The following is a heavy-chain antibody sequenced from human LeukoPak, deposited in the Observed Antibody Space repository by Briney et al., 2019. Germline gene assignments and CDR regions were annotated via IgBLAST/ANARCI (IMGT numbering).Heavy chain of an antibody. V-gene: IGHV4-4*07. Sequence: SETLSLTCTVSGGSISSYYWSWIRQPAGKGLEWIGRIYTSGSTSYNPSLKSRVTMSVDTSKNQFSLKLSSVTAADTAVYYCARVRYYYDSSGYYNWFDPWGQGTLVTVSS. J-gene: IGHJ5*02. CDR3: ARVRYYYDSSGYYNWFDP. CDR2: IYTSGST. D-gene: IGHD3-22*01. CDR1: GGSISSYY.